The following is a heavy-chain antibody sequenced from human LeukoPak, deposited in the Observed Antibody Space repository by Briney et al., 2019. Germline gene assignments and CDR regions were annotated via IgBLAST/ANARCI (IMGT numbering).Heavy chain of an antibody. V-gene: IGHV3-48*03. CDR3: AGDRADYVGAFDI. Sequence: GGSLRLSCAASGFTFSSYEMNWVRQAPGKGLEWVSYISSSGNTIYYADSVKGRFTNSRDNANNSLYLQMNSLRAEDTAVYYCAGDRADYVGAFDIWGQGTMVTVSS. J-gene: IGHJ3*02. CDR2: ISSSGNTI. D-gene: IGHD4-17*01. CDR1: GFTFSSYE.